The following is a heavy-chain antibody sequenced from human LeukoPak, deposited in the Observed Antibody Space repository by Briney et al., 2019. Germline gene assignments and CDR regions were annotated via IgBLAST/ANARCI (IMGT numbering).Heavy chain of an antibody. J-gene: IGHJ4*02. Sequence: GGALRLSCAVSGFTFTDYYMSWLRQAPGKGLEWVSYISSSSSFTNYADSVKGRFTISRDNAKNSLYLQMHSLRAEDTAVYYCAKGGGSGRLDYWGQGTLVTVSS. V-gene: IGHV3-11*06. CDR3: AKGGGSGRLDY. D-gene: IGHD3-10*01. CDR1: GFTFTDYY. CDR2: ISSSSSFT.